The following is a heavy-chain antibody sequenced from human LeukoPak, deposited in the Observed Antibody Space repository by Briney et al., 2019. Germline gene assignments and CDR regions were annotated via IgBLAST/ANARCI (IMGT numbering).Heavy chain of an antibody. J-gene: IGHJ3*02. CDR1: GYSFTTYW. D-gene: IGHD3-10*01. Sequence: GESLKISCKGSGYSFTTYWIGWVRQMPGKGLEWMGIIYPGDSDTRYSPSFQGQVTISADKSVSTAYLQWGSLKASDTAMYYCALGAVRGLHGFDIWGQGTMVTVSS. V-gene: IGHV5-51*01. CDR2: IYPGDSDT. CDR3: ALGAVRGLHGFDI.